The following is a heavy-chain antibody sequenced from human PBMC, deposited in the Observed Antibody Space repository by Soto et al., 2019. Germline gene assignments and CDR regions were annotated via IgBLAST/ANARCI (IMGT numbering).Heavy chain of an antibody. CDR2: IIPIFGTA. J-gene: IGHJ6*02. CDR1: GGTFSSYA. D-gene: IGHD3-22*01. V-gene: IGHV1-69*13. CDR3: ARGSDDSSGSNWVFNYGMDV. Sequence: SVKVSCKASGGTFSSYAISWVRQAPGQGLEWMGGIIPIFGTANYAQKFQGRVTITADESTSTAYMELSSLRSEDTAVYYCARGSDDSSGSNWVFNYGMDVWGQGTTVTVSS.